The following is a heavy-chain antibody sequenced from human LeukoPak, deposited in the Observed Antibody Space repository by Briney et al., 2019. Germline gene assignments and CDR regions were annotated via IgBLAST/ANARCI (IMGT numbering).Heavy chain of an antibody. CDR1: GFTFSSYS. Sequence: GGSLTLSCAASGFTFSSYSMNWVRQAPGKGLEWVSSISSSSSYIYYADSVKGRFTISRDNAKNSLYLQMNSLRAEDTAVYYCARDRGSGWYLGYWGQGTLVTVPS. V-gene: IGHV3-21*01. D-gene: IGHD6-19*01. CDR3: ARDRGSGWYLGY. J-gene: IGHJ4*02. CDR2: ISSSSSYI.